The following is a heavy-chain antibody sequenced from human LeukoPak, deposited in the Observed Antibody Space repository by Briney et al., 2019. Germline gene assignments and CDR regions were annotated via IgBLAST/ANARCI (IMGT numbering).Heavy chain of an antibody. Sequence: SETLSLTCTVSGGSISSYYWSWIRQPAGKGLEWIGRIYTSGTTHYNPSLKSRVTMSVDTSKNQFSLKLSSVTAADTAVYYCARERRDGYNVYYYYNYMDVWGKGTTVTVSS. CDR3: ARERRDGYNVYYYYNYMDV. CDR1: GGSISSYY. CDR2: IYTSGTT. D-gene: IGHD5-24*01. J-gene: IGHJ6*03. V-gene: IGHV4-4*07.